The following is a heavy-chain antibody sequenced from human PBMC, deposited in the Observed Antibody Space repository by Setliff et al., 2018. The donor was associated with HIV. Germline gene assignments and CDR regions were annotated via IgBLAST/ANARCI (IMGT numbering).Heavy chain of an antibody. CDR3: AKDRDYGDNLLLLNWFDP. D-gene: IGHD4-17*01. V-gene: IGHV4-59*11. CDR1: GGSISSHY. Sequence: SETLSLTCTVSGGSISSHYWNWIRRPPGKGLEWIGSINYSGSTNYDPSLKGRVTISVDTSKNQFSLKLSSVTAADTAVYHCAKDRDYGDNLLLLNWFDPWGQGTLVTVSS. CDR2: INYSGST. J-gene: IGHJ5*02.